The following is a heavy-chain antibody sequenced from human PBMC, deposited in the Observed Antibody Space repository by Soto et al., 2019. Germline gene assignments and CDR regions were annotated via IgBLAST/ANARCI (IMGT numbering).Heavy chain of an antibody. CDR3: AKDPIVGPDHYFDC. Sequence: GGSLRLSCAASDFTFSTYAMSWVRQAPGKGLERVSAISQRGRSSTYYADAENGRFTISRDHSKNTQYLQMNSLRVEDMALYYCAKDPIVGPDHYFDCWGQGTLVTVS. CDR2: ISQRGRSST. J-gene: IGHJ4*02. D-gene: IGHD1-26*01. CDR1: DFTFSTYA. V-gene: IGHV3-23*01.